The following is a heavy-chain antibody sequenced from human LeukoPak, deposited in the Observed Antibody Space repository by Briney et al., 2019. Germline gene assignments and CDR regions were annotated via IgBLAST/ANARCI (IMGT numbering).Heavy chain of an antibody. Sequence: GGSLRLSCAAPGFTFTSYAMNWVRQAPGKGLEWVSAISGRVGSTYFADSVQGRFTISRDNSKNTLYLQMNSLRAEDTAVYYCAKAGSYWDFDYWGQGTLVIVSS. CDR2: ISGRVGST. V-gene: IGHV3-23*01. CDR1: GFTFTSYA. CDR3: AKAGSYWDFDY. D-gene: IGHD1-26*01. J-gene: IGHJ4*02.